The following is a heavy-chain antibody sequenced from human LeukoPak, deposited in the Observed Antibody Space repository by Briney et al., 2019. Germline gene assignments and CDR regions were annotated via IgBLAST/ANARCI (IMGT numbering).Heavy chain of an antibody. CDR3: ARDYGEVATILDY. D-gene: IGHD5-12*01. CDR1: GCTFSSYW. J-gene: IGHJ4*02. V-gene: IGHV3-74*01. Sequence: GWSLRLSCAASGCTFSSYWMHWVRQAPGKGRVWVSRINSAGSSTSYADSVKGRFTISRDNAKNTLYLQMNSLRAGDTAVYYCARDYGEVATILDYWGQGTLVTVSS. CDR2: INSAGSST.